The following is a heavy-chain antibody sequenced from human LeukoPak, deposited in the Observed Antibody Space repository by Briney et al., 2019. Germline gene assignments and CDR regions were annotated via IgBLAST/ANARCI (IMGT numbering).Heavy chain of an antibody. CDR3: TTDFTVGYYYYYYMDV. J-gene: IGHJ6*03. Sequence: PGGSLRLSCAASGFTFSKAWMSWARQAPGKGLEWVGRIRSKTDGGTTDYAAPVKGRFTISRDDSKNTLYLQMNSLKTEDTAVYYCTTDFTVGYYYYYYMDVWGKGTTVTISS. D-gene: IGHD2-15*01. CDR2: IRSKTDGGTT. CDR1: GFTFSKAW. V-gene: IGHV3-15*01.